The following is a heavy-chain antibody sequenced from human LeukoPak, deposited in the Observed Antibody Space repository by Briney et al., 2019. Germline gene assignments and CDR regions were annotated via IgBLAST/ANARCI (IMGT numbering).Heavy chain of an antibody. D-gene: IGHD3-3*01. CDR2: IIPIFGTA. CDR3: ARQLFYDFWSGYGAFDI. Sequence: GASVKVSCKASGGTFSSYAISWVRQAPGQGLEWMGGIIPIFGTANYAQKFQGRVTITADESTSTAYMELSSLRSEDTAVYYCARQLFYDFWSGYGAFDIWGQGTMVTVSS. V-gene: IGHV1-69*13. CDR1: GGTFSSYA. J-gene: IGHJ3*02.